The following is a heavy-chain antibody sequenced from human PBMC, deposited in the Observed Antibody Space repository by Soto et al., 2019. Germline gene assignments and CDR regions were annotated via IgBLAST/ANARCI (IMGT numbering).Heavy chain of an antibody. D-gene: IGHD2-15*01. CDR1: GYSISSGYY. J-gene: IGHJ5*02. V-gene: IGHV4-38-2*01. CDR3: ARYAYCSGGSCSTKNNWFDP. CDR2: IHHSGST. Sequence: ETLSLTCAVSGYSISSGYYWGWIRQPPGKGLEWIGSIHHSGSTYYNPSLKSRVTISVDTSKNQFSLKLSSMTAADTAVYYCARYAYCSGGSCSTKNNWFDPWGQGTLVTVSS.